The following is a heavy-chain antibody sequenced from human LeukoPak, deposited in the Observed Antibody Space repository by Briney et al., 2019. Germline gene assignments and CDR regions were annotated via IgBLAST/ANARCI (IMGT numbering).Heavy chain of an antibody. J-gene: IGHJ5*02. Sequence: ASVKVSCKASEYSFTSYYMHWVRQAPGQGLEWMGIINCSGGSTSYAQKFQGRVTMTRDTSTSTVYMELSSLRSEDTAVYYCTRRASEMDWFDPWGQGTLVTVSS. D-gene: IGHD5-24*01. CDR2: INCSGGST. V-gene: IGHV1-46*01. CDR3: TRRASEMDWFDP. CDR1: EYSFTSYY.